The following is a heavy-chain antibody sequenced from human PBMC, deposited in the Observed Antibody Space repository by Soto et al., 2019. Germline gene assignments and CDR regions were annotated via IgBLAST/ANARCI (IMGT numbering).Heavy chain of an antibody. CDR1: GYTFTSYG. CDR3: ARDTQTIFGVVLPVLGYYGMDV. Sequence: ASVKVSCKASGYTFTSYGISWVRQAPGQGLEWMGWISAYNGNTNYAQKLQGRVTMTTDTSTSTACMELRSLRSDDTAVYYCARDTQTIFGVVLPVLGYYGMDVWGQGTTVTVSS. CDR2: ISAYNGNT. D-gene: IGHD3-3*01. J-gene: IGHJ6*02. V-gene: IGHV1-18*01.